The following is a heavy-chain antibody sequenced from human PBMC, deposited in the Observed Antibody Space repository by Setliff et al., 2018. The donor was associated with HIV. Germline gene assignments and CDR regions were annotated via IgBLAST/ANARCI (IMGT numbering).Heavy chain of an antibody. CDR1: GFTFRRFS. J-gene: IGHJ4*02. D-gene: IGHD2-21*02. CDR2: IQGDGSRT. V-gene: IGHV3-43D*04. CDR3: AKELDCGGDCFAYFDS. Sequence: PGGSLRLSCAASGFTFRRFSMHWVRQAPGKALEWVSLIQGDGSRTYYADSVKGRFPISRDNRKNSLYLQMNSLTDEDTAWYYCAKELDCGGDCFAYFDSWGQGTLVTVSS.